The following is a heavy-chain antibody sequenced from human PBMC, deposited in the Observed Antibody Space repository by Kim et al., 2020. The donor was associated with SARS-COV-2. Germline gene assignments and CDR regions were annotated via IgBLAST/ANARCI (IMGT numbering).Heavy chain of an antibody. J-gene: IGHJ3*02. Sequence: KGRFTISRDNSKNSLYLQMNSLRTEDTALYYCAKVNLLWFGELRPNAFDIWGQGTMVTVSS. CDR3: AKVNLLWFGELRPNAFDI. D-gene: IGHD3-10*01. V-gene: IGHV3-43*01.